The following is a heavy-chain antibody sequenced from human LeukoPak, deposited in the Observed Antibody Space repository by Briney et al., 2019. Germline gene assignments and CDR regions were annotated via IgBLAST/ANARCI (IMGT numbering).Heavy chain of an antibody. CDR2: INWNGGST. V-gene: IGHV3-20*04. D-gene: IGHD6-19*01. CDR1: GFTFDDYG. J-gene: IGHJ4*02. CDR3: PRQRGSGCLDY. Sequence: GGSLRLSCAASGFTFDDYGMSWVRHAPGKGLEWVSGINWNGGSTGYADSVKGRFTISRDNAKNSPSLQMNSLRAEDTAVYYCPRQRGSGCLDYWGQGTLVTVSS.